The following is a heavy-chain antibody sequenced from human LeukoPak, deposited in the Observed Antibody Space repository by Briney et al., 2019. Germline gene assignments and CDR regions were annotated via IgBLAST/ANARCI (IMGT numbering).Heavy chain of an antibody. CDR3: ARDFRRAVAGTGRRDYFDY. V-gene: IGHV1-2*02. CDR1: GYTFTSYY. CDR2: INPNSGGT. D-gene: IGHD6-19*01. J-gene: IGHJ4*02. Sequence: EASVKVSCKASGYTFTSYYMHWVRQAPGQGLEWMGWINPNSGGTNYAQKFQGRVTMTRDTSISTAYMELSRLRSDDTAVYYCARDFRRAVAGTGRRDYFDYWGQGTLVTVSS.